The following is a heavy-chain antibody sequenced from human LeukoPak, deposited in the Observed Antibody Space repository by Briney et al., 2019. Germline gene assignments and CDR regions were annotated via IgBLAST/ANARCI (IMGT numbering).Heavy chain of an antibody. Sequence: TASETPFLTRTGSSGSLRNYYWKRIPEPPREGPGGIGAIYYSGNTNYNPSLKSRVTISVDASKNQFSLKLNSVTTADSAVYYCARAIATAGTGWFDPWGQGTLVTVSS. J-gene: IGHJ5*02. V-gene: IGHV4-59*01. CDR1: SGSLRNYY. CDR2: IYYSGNT. D-gene: IGHD6-13*01. CDR3: ARAIATAGTGWFDP.